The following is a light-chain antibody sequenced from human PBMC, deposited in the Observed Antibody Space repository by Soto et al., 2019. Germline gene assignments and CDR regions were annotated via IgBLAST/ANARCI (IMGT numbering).Light chain of an antibody. CDR2: AVS. CDR1: NSDVGSYDY. J-gene: IGLJ1*01. Sequence: QSALTQPASVSGSPGQSITISCTGSNSDVGSYDYVSWYQQRPGKAPKLIIYAVSIRPSGVSDRFSGSKSGNTASLTISGLQAEDEADYFCSSYTTSNSYVFGTETKLTVL. V-gene: IGLV2-14*01. CDR3: SSYTTSNSYV.